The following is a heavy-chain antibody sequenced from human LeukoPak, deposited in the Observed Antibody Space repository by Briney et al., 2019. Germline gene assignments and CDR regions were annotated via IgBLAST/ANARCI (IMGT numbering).Heavy chain of an antibody. D-gene: IGHD2-21*02. CDR2: ISYDGSNK. Sequence: GGSLRLSRAASGFTFSSYAMHWVRQAPGKGLEWVAVISYDGSNKYYADSVKGRFTISRDNSKNTLYLQMNSLRAEDTAVYYCARDPPDCGGDCYFDYWGQGTLVTVSS. CDR1: GFTFSSYA. V-gene: IGHV3-30-3*01. CDR3: ARDPPDCGGDCYFDY. J-gene: IGHJ4*02.